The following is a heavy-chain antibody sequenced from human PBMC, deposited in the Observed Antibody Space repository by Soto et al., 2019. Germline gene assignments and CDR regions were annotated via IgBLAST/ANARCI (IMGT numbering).Heavy chain of an antibody. Sequence: ASVKVSCKASGYTFTSYAMHWVRQAPGQRLEWMGWTNAGNGNTKYSQKFQGRVTITRDTSASTAYMELSSLRSEDTAVYYCARGPLRYFDLWGRGTLVTVSS. V-gene: IGHV1-3*01. J-gene: IGHJ2*01. CDR3: ARGPLRYFDL. CDR1: GYTFTSYA. CDR2: TNAGNGNT.